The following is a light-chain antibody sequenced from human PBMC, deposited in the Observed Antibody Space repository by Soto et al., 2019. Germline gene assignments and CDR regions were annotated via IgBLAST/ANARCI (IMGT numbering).Light chain of an antibody. CDR2: EVS. V-gene: IGLV2-23*02. CDR3: CSYAGSSTLSYV. J-gene: IGLJ1*01. Sequence: QSALTHPASVSGSLGQSITISCTGTSSDVGSYNLVSWYQQHPGKAPKLMIYEVSKRPSGVSNRFSGSKSGNTASLTISGLQAEDEADYYCCSYAGSSTLSYVFGTGTKLTVL. CDR1: SSDVGSYNL.